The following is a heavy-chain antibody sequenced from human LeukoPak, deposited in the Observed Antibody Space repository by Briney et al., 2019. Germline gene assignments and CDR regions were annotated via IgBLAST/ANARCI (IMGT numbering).Heavy chain of an antibody. J-gene: IGHJ6*02. CDR3: ARDSSSWGNYGMDV. V-gene: IGHV1-2*02. CDR2: INPNSGGT. CDR1: GYTFTGYY. D-gene: IGHD6-13*01. Sequence: ASVKVSCQASGYTFTGYYMHWVQQAPGQGLEWMGWINPNSGGTNYAQKFQGRVTMTRDTSISTAYMELSRLRSDDTAVYYCARDSSSWGNYGMDVWGQGTTVTVSS.